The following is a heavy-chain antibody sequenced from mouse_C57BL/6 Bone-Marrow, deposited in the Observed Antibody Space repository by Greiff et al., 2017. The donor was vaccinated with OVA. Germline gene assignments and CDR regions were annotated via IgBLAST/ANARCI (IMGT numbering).Heavy chain of an antibody. CDR1: GFTFTDYY. D-gene: IGHD1-1*01. V-gene: IGHV7-3*01. CDR3: ARSYYYGSSYLYWYFDV. CDR2: IRNKANGYTT. Sequence: EVQGVESGGGLVQPGGSLSLSCAASGFTFTDYYMSWVRQPPGKALEWLGFIRNKANGYTTEYSASVKGRFTISRDNSQSILYLQMNALRAEDSATYYCARSYYYGSSYLYWYFDVWGTGTTVTVSS. J-gene: IGHJ1*03.